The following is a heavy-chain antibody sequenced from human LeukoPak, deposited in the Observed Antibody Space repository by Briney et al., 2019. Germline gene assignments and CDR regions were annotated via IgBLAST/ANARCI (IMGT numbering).Heavy chain of an antibody. CDR1: GGSISSYY. CDR2: IYHSGSA. CDR3: ARLVVTATGDYFDS. D-gene: IGHD2-21*02. Sequence: SETLSLTCSVSGGSISSYYWSWIRQPPGMGLEWIGYIYHSGSANYNPSLKSRVTISLDTSKNHFSLKLTSVTAVDTAVYYCARLVVTATGDYFDSWGQGTLVSVSS. V-gene: IGHV4-59*08. J-gene: IGHJ4*02.